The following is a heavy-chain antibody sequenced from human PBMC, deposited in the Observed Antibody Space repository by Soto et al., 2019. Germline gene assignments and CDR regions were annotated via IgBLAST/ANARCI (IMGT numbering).Heavy chain of an antibody. D-gene: IGHD4-17*01. CDR2: ISAYNGNT. V-gene: IGHV1-18*01. Sequence: QVQLVQSGAEVKKPGASVKVSCKASGYTFTSYGISWVRQAPGQGLEWMGWISAYNGNTNYAQKLQGRVTMTTDTSTSTAYMELRSLRSDDTAVYYCARDCPVPMTTVTTCYWFDPWGQGTLVTVSS. J-gene: IGHJ5*02. CDR1: GYTFTSYG. CDR3: ARDCPVPMTTVTTCYWFDP.